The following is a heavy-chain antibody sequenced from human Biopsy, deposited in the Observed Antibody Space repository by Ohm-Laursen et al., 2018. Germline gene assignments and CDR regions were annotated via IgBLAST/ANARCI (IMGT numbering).Heavy chain of an antibody. D-gene: IGHD6-19*01. CDR2: INPSGSTT. CDR1: GYSFTSYY. J-gene: IGHJ4*01. CDR3: ARNTGWYGDLYYFDY. V-gene: IGHV1-46*01. Sequence: ASVKVSCNASGYSFTSYYMHWVRQAPGQGLEWMGMINPSGSTTSYPQTFQGRVTMTRDTSKSTVYMELSSLRSADTAVYFCARNTGWYGDLYYFDYWGQEPWSSSP.